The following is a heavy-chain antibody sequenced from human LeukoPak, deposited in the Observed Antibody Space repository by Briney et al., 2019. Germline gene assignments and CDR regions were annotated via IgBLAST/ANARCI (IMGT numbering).Heavy chain of an antibody. V-gene: IGHV3-53*05. CDR1: GFTVSSNY. J-gene: IGHJ6*02. CDR2: IYSGGST. Sequence: GGSLRLSCAASGFTVSSNYMSWVRQAPGKGLEWVSAIYSGGSTYYADSVKGRFTISRDNSKNTLYLQMNSLRAEDTAVYYCARELGSSGYSYYYYYYGMDVWGQGTTVTVSS. CDR3: ARELGSSGYSYYYYYYGMDV. D-gene: IGHD3-22*01.